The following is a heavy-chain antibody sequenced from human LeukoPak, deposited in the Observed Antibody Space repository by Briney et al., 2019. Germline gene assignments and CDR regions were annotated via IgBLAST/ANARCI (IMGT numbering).Heavy chain of an antibody. CDR3: ARDLQQQLVHDY. J-gene: IGHJ4*02. CDR2: IKSKKDDGTT. V-gene: IGHV3-15*01. CDR1: GFTFNNAW. D-gene: IGHD6-13*01. Sequence: GGSLRLSCEASGFTFNNAWMSWVRQAPGKGLEWVGRIKSKKDDGTTDYEASVKGRFIISRDNSKNTLYLQMNSLRAEDTAVYYCARDLQQQLVHDYWGQGTLVTVSS.